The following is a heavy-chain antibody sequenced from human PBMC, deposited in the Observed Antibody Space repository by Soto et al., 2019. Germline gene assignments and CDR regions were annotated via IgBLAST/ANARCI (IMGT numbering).Heavy chain of an antibody. V-gene: IGHV3-53*01. J-gene: IGHJ3*01. CDR3: EKSGGNGWFADAFDV. Sequence: GGSLRLSCAGSGFIFISYYMSWVRQAPGKGLEGCAAIYRGGRTYYTDSVKSRFTISRDNSENTLYLQLNSLRAEDTAVYYCEKSGGNGWFADAFDVWGQGTMVTVSS. CDR1: GFIFISYY. D-gene: IGHD6-19*01. CDR2: IYRGGRT.